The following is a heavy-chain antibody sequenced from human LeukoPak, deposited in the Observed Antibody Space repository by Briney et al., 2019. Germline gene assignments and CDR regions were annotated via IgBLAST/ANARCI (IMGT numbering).Heavy chain of an antibody. CDR3: ARRRIGYCSGGSCPALDY. Sequence: SETLSLTCAVSGGSLSGYYWSWIRQPPGKGLKWIGEINHSGSTNYNPSLKSRVTISVDTSKNQFSLKLSYVTAADTAVYYCARRRIGYCSGGSCPALDYWGQGTLVTVSS. CDR1: GGSLSGYY. J-gene: IGHJ4*02. CDR2: INHSGST. D-gene: IGHD2-15*01. V-gene: IGHV4-34*01.